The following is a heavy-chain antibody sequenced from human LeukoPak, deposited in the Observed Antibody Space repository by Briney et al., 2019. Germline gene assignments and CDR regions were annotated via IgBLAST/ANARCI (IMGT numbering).Heavy chain of an antibody. D-gene: IGHD2/OR15-2a*01. CDR2: IYYSGNT. V-gene: IGHV4-39*01. CDR3: ASHRRYTTGSEEFDY. Sequence: SETLSLTCTVSGGSISSSDYYGAWIRQPPGKGLAWIGSIYYSGNTYYHPSLKSRVTISVDTSKNQFSLKLSSVTAADTAVYYCASHRRYTTGSEEFDYWGQGALVTVSS. CDR1: GGSISSSDYY. J-gene: IGHJ4*02.